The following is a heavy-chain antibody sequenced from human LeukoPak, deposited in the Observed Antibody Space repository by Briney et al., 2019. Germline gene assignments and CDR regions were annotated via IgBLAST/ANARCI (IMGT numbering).Heavy chain of an antibody. Sequence: AGGSLRLSCAASGLTFSTYTMNWVRQAPGKGLEWVSSISSSSSYIYYADSVKGRFTISRANAKNSLFLQMNSLRAEDTAVYYCVRGAGYHILTGYMDVWGKGTTVTVSS. CDR2: ISSSSSYI. D-gene: IGHD3-9*01. CDR1: GLTFSTYT. J-gene: IGHJ6*03. CDR3: VRGAGYHILTGYMDV. V-gene: IGHV3-21*01.